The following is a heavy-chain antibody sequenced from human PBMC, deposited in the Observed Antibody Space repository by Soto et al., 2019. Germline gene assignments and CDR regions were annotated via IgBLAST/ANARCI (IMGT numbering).Heavy chain of an antibody. J-gene: IGHJ4*02. CDR2: FIPILDMA. CDR1: GGNFNTYT. D-gene: IGHD2-21*01. Sequence: QVQVVQSGAEVKKPESSVKVSCKPSGGNFNTYTVNWVRLAPGHGLEWMGRFIPILDMANYAQKFQDRVTITADRSTFTAYMELNSLTSDDTAVYYCAITYCRDNSCPRDFDFWGPGTRVTVSS. V-gene: IGHV1-69*02. CDR3: AITYCRDNSCPRDFDF.